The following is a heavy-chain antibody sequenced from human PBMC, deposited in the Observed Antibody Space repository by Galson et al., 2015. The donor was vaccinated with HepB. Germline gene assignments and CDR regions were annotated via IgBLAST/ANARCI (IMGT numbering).Heavy chain of an antibody. Sequence: SLRLSCAASGFTFSSYGMHWVRQAPGKGLEWVAGILYDGSNKQYADSVKGRLTISRDNAQNSLFLQMDRLRGENTAVYYCARDFLWQHLVPQDRRDYWGQGTLVTVSS. CDR2: ILYDGSNK. CDR3: ARDFLWQHLVPQDRRDY. CDR1: GFTFSSYG. J-gene: IGHJ4*02. D-gene: IGHD2-21*01. V-gene: IGHV3-30*04.